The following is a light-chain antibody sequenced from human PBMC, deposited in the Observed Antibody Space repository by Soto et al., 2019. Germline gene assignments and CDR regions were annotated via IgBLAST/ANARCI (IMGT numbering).Light chain of an antibody. CDR3: QQYGSSPTWT. Sequence: ESVLTQSPGTLSLSPGERATLSCRASQSVSSNYLAWYQQKPGQAPRLLIYGASTRATGIPDRFSGSGSGTDSTLTISSLEFGDSAVYYCQQYGSSPTWTFGQGTKVDIK. V-gene: IGKV3-20*01. CDR2: GAS. CDR1: QSVSSNY. J-gene: IGKJ1*01.